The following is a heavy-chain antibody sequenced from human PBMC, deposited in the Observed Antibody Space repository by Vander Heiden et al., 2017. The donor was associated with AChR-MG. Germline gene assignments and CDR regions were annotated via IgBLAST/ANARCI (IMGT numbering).Heavy chain of an antibody. CDR1: GFTFSSYS. V-gene: IGHV3-21*01. CDR2: IGSSSSYI. CDR3: ARARADMYYYYGMDV. D-gene: IGHD3-9*01. J-gene: IGHJ6*02. Sequence: EVQLVESGGGLVKPGGSLRLSCAASGFTFSSYSMNWDRQAPVKGLEWVSSIGSSSSYIYYADSVKGRFTISRDNAKNSLYLQMNSLRAEDTAVYYCARARADMYYYYGMDVWGQGTTVTVSS.